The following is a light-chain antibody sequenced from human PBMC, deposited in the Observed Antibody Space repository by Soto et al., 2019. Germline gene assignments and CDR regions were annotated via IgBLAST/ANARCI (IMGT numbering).Light chain of an antibody. CDR1: QDISNY. Sequence: DIQMTQSPSSLSASVGDRVTITCQASQDISNYLNWYQQKPGKAPKLLIYDASNWETGVPPRFSGSGSGTDFTFTISSLQPEDIATYYCQQYDNLPRTFGQGTKLEIK. CDR2: DAS. CDR3: QQYDNLPRT. V-gene: IGKV1-33*01. J-gene: IGKJ2*01.